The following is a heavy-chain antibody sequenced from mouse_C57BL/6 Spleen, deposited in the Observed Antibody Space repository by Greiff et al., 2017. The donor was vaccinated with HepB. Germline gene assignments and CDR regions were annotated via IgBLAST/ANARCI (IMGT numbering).Heavy chain of an antibody. CDR2: IYPGGGYT. V-gene: IGHV1-63*01. CDR3: ARSGGKGGVAY. D-gene: IGHD1-3*01. J-gene: IGHJ3*01. CDR1: GYTFTNYW. Sequence: VQLQQSGAELVRPGTSVKMSCKASGYTFTNYWIGWAKQRPGHGLEWIGDIYPGGGYTNYHEKFKGKATLNADKTSSTAYMQCSSLTSEDSAIYYCARSGGKGGVAYWGQGTLVTVSA.